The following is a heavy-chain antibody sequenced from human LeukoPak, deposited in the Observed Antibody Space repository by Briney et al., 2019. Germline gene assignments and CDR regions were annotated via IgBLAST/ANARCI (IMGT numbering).Heavy chain of an antibody. CDR1: GDSVSSNSGA. Sequence: SQTLSLTCGISGDSVSSNSGAWNWIRQSPSRGLEWLGRTYYTSKWYNDYAVSVKSRITINPDTSNIQFSLQLNSVTPEDTAVYYCARVHSGGYDDLDCWGQGTLVTVSS. D-gene: IGHD1-26*01. CDR2: TYYTSKWYN. CDR3: ARVHSGGYDDLDC. J-gene: IGHJ4*02. V-gene: IGHV6-1*01.